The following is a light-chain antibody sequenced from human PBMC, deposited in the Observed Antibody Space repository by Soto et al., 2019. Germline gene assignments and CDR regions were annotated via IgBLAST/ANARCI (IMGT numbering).Light chain of an antibody. CDR2: DVT. J-gene: IGLJ1*01. CDR3: SSYTRTSTYV. Sequence: QSVLTQPASVSGSPGQPITISCTGTSSDVGAYNYVSWYQQHPGKAPKLMIYDVTNRPSGVSNRFSGSKSGNTASLTISGLQAEDEADYYCSSYTRTSTYVFGAGTKVTVL. V-gene: IGLV2-14*01. CDR1: SSDVGAYNY.